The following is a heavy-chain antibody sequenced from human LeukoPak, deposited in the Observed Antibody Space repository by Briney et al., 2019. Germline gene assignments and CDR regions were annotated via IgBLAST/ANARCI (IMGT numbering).Heavy chain of an antibody. CDR2: ISSSSSYI. CDR1: GFTFSSYS. J-gene: IGHJ4*02. Sequence: GGSQRLSCAASGFTFSSYSMNWVRQAPGKGLEWVSSISSSSSYIYYADSVKGRFTISRDNAKNSLYLQMNSLRAEDTAVYYCARVSTDSSGYAAFDYWGQGTLVTVSS. CDR3: ARVSTDSSGYAAFDY. V-gene: IGHV3-21*01. D-gene: IGHD3-22*01.